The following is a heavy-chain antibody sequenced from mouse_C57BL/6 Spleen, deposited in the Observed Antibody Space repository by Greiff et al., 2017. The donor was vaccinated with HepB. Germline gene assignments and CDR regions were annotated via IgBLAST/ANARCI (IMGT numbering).Heavy chain of an antibody. Sequence: QVQLQQPGAELVKPGASVKLSCKASGYTFTSYWMQWVNQRPGQGLEWIGEIDPSDSYTNYNQKFKGKATLTVDTSSSTAYMQLSSLTSEDSAVYYCAREGAYAMDYWGQGTSVTVSS. CDR3: AREGAYAMDY. CDR1: GYTFTSYW. CDR2: IDPSDSYT. D-gene: IGHD3-3*01. J-gene: IGHJ4*01. V-gene: IGHV1-50*01.